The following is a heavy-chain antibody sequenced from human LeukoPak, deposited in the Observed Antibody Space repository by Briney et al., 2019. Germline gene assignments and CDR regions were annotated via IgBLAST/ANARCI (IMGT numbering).Heavy chain of an antibody. D-gene: IGHD3-22*01. CDR1: GFTFSSYG. Sequence: TGGSLRLSCAASGFTFSSYGMHWVRQTPGKGLEWVAVIWYDGSNKYYADSVKGRFTISRDNSKDTLYLQMNSLRAEDTAVYYCAKDDSSGYYYFDYWGQGTLVTVSS. V-gene: IGHV3-33*06. CDR2: IWYDGSNK. CDR3: AKDDSSGYYYFDY. J-gene: IGHJ4*02.